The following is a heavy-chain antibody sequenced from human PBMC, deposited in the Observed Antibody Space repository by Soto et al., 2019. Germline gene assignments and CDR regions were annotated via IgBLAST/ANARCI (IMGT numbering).Heavy chain of an antibody. V-gene: IGHV4-59*08. CDR2: IYYSGST. CDR3: ARHTYDFGTRYYYYMDV. J-gene: IGHJ6*03. D-gene: IGHD3-3*01. CDR1: GGSISSYY. Sequence: SETLSLTCTVSGGSISSYYWSWIRQPPGKGLEWIGYIYYSGSTNYNPSLKSRVTISVDTSKNQFSLKLSSVTAADTAVYYCARHTYDFGTRYYYYMDVWGKGTTVTVSS.